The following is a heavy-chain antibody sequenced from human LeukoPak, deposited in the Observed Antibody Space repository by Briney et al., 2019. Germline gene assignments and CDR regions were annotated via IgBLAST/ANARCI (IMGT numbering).Heavy chain of an antibody. CDR2: INSDGSST. Sequence: PGGSLRLSCAASGFTFSSYWMHWVRQAPGKGLVWVSRINSDGSSTSYADSVKGRFTISRDNAKNTLYPQMNSLRAEDTAVYYCARVHTATRGFDYWGQGTLVTVSS. J-gene: IGHJ4*02. D-gene: IGHD5-18*01. V-gene: IGHV3-74*01. CDR3: ARVHTATRGFDY. CDR1: GFTFSSYW.